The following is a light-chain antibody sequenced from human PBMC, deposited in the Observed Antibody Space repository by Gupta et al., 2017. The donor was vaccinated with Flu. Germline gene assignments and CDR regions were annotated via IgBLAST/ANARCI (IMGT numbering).Light chain of an antibody. Sequence: AARATIDCMATQSRKDSHNNSNYLAWYQQRPGQPPKVLIYGASTWVAGVPDRFTGSGSETDFTLTISSLQPEDVAVYYCHQYADIPSTFGDGTKVEIK. CDR2: GAS. V-gene: IGKV4-1*01. CDR3: HQYADIPST. CDR1: QSRKDSHNNSNY. J-gene: IGKJ4*02.